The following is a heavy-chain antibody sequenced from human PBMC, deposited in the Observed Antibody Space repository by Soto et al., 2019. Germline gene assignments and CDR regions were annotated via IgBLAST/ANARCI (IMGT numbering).Heavy chain of an antibody. CDR1: GGSISSGGYS. D-gene: IGHD4-17*01. Sequence: SETLSLTCAVSGGSISSGGYSWSWIRQPPGKGLEWIGYIYHSGSTYYKPSLKSRVTISVDRSKNQFSLKLSSVTAADTAVYYCARAEYDYGDYGWFDPWGQGTLVTVSS. J-gene: IGHJ5*02. V-gene: IGHV4-30-2*01. CDR2: IYHSGST. CDR3: ARAEYDYGDYGWFDP.